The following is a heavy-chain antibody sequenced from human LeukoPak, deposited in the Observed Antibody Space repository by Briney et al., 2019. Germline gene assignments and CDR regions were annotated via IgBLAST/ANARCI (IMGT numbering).Heavy chain of an antibody. CDR1: GGSFSGYY. CDR2: IYYSGST. D-gene: IGHD3-3*01. V-gene: IGHV4-59*01. Sequence: SETLSLTCAVYGGSFSGYYWSWIRQPPGKGLEWIGYIYYSGSTNYNPSLKSRVTISVDTSKNQFSLKLSSVTAADTAVYYCARSHGILEWLLFADAFDIWGQGTMVTVSS. J-gene: IGHJ3*02. CDR3: ARSHGILEWLLFADAFDI.